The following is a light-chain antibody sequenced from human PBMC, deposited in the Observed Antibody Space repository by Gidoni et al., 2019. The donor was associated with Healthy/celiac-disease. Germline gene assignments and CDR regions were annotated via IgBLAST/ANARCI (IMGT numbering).Light chain of an antibody. CDR2: KAS. V-gene: IGKV1-5*03. CDR3: QQYNSYPLT. J-gene: IGKJ4*01. Sequence: DIQMTQSPSTRSASVGYRVTITCRAIQSISSWLAWYQQKPGKAPKLLIYKASSLESGVPSRFSGSGSGTEFTLTISSLQPDDFATYYCQQYNSYPLTFGGGTKVEIK. CDR1: QSISSW.